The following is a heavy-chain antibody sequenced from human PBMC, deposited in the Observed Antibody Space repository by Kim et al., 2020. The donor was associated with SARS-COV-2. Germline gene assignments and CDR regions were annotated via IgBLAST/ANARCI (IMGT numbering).Heavy chain of an antibody. J-gene: IGHJ3*02. CDR3: ARAGRLTADSPGAFDI. Sequence: DAVKGRFTISRDIAKNTLYLQMNSPTAEDTAVYYCARAGRLTADSPGAFDIWGQGTMVTVSS. D-gene: IGHD2-21*02. V-gene: IGHV3-74*01.